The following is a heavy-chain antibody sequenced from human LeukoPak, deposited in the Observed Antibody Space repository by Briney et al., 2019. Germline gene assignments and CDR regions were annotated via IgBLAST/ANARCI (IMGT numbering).Heavy chain of an antibody. CDR1: GFTFSNYA. D-gene: IGHD2-21*02. V-gene: IGHV3-23*01. Sequence: GGSLRLSCAASGFTFSNYAMTWVRQAPGKGLEWVSIISGDGGSTHYSDSVKGRFTISRDNSKNTLYLQMSSLRADDTAVYYCVKGVSAVFPDSRVLDYWGQGTQVTVSS. CDR2: ISGDGGST. J-gene: IGHJ4*02. CDR3: VKGVSAVFPDSRVLDY.